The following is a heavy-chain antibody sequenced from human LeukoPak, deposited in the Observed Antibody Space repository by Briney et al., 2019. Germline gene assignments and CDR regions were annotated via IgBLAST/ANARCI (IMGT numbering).Heavy chain of an antibody. J-gene: IGHJ3*02. CDR3: ARAWVVLVPGAIIPDALEI. D-gene: IGHD2-2*02. Sequence: GASVKVSCKASGYTFTSYGISWVRQAPGQGLEWMGWISAYNDNPNYAQNLQGRVTMTTDTSTSTAYMELRSLRSDDTAVYYCARAWVVLVPGAIIPDALEIWGQGTKVTVSS. V-gene: IGHV1-18*01. CDR2: ISAYNDNP. CDR1: GYTFTSYG.